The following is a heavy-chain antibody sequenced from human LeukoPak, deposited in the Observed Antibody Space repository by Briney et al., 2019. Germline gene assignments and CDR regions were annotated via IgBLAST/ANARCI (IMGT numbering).Heavy chain of an antibody. CDR1: GGTFSSYA. D-gene: IGHD2-2*01. J-gene: IGHJ4*02. CDR2: IIPIFGTA. V-gene: IGHV1-69*05. CDR3: ARDLGYCSSTSCSDY. Sequence: ASVKVSCKASGGTFSSYAISWVRQAPGQGLEWMGGIIPIFGTANYARKFQGRVTITTDESTSTAYMELSSLRSEDTAVYYCARDLGYCSSTSCSDYWGQGTLVTVSS.